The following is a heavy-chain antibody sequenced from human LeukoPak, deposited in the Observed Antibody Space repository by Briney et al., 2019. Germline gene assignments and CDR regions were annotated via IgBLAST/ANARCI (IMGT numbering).Heavy chain of an antibody. V-gene: IGHV4-61*02. Sequence: PSETLSLTCTVSGGSISSSSYYWSWIRQPAGKGLEWIGRIYTSGSTNYNPSLKSRVTMSVDTSKNQFSLKLSSVTAADTAVYYCARDHYCSGGSCPNNWFDPWGQGTLVTVSS. CDR1: GGSISSSSYY. CDR2: IYTSGST. D-gene: IGHD2-15*01. J-gene: IGHJ5*02. CDR3: ARDHYCSGGSCPNNWFDP.